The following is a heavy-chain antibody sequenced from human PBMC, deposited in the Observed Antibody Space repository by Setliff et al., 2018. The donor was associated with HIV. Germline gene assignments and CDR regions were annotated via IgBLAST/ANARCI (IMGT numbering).Heavy chain of an antibody. CDR2: ISSSGNII. CDR1: GFTFRSYE. D-gene: IGHD2-8*01. J-gene: IGHJ4*02. V-gene: IGHV3-48*03. Sequence: QPGGSLRLSCAASGFTFRSYEMNWVRQAPGKGLEWVSYISSSGNIIYYADSVKGRFTISRDNAENSLYLQMNSLRAEDTAVYYCASHPSVYGPPFDYWGQGTLVTVSS. CDR3: ASHPSVYGPPFDY.